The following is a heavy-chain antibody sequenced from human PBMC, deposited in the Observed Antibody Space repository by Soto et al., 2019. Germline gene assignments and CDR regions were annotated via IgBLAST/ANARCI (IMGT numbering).Heavy chain of an antibody. D-gene: IGHD6-13*01. J-gene: IGHJ4*02. CDR3: ARDRDEKLQLVPYYFDD. CDR2: INPSGGST. V-gene: IGHV1-46*01. Sequence: ASVKVSCKASGYTFTSYYMHWVRQAPGQGLEWMGIINPSGGSTGYAQKLQARDTMNRDTSTSTVYLELSSLRSDDTAADHCARDRDEKLQLVPYYFDDWGQGTLVTVSS. CDR1: GYTFTSYY.